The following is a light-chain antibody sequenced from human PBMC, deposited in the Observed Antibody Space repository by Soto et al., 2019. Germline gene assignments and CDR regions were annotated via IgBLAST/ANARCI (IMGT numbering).Light chain of an antibody. V-gene: IGLV2-14*01. CDR1: SSDVGGYNY. CDR3: SSYTSSSTYV. Sequence: QSVLTQPASVSGSPGQSITISCTGTSSDVGGYNYVSWYQQHPGKAPKLMIYDVSNRPSGVSNRFSGSKSANTASLTISGLQAEDEADYYCSSYTSSSTYVFGTGTNVTV. J-gene: IGLJ1*01. CDR2: DVS.